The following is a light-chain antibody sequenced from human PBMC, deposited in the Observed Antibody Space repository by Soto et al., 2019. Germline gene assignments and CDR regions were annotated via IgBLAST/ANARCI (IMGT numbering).Light chain of an antibody. CDR2: EVS. Sequence: QSALTQPPSASGSPGQSVTISCTGTSSDVGGYNSDSWYQQYPGKAPKLIIYEVSERPSGVPDRFSGSKSGSTASLTVSGLQAEDEADYYCSSYAVNNNLGVFGGGTKVTVL. V-gene: IGLV2-8*01. CDR1: SSDVGGYNS. CDR3: SSYAVNNNLGV. J-gene: IGLJ2*01.